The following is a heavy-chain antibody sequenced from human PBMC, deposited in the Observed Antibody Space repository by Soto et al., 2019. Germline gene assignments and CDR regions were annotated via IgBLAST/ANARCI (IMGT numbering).Heavy chain of an antibody. V-gene: IGHV1-69*04. CDR2: IIPILGIA. Sequence: SVKVSCKASGGTFSSYTISWVRQAPGQGLEWMGRIIPILGIANYAQKFQGRVTITADKSTSTAYMELSSLRSEDTAVYYCARDSRYRSSTSCYPFDYWGQGTLVTVAS. CDR1: GGTFSSYT. CDR3: ARDSRYRSSTSCYPFDY. D-gene: IGHD2-2*01. J-gene: IGHJ4*02.